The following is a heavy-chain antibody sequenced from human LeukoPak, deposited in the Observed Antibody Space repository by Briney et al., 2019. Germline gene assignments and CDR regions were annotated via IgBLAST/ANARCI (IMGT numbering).Heavy chain of an antibody. CDR2: IYYSGST. V-gene: IGHV4-59*08. J-gene: IGHJ3*02. Sequence: PSETLSLTCTVSGGSISSYYWSWIRQPPGKGLEWIGYIYYSGSTNYNPSLKSRVTISVDTSKNQFSLKLSSVTAADTVVYYCARKNYGSDAFDIWGQGTMVTVSS. D-gene: IGHD3-10*01. CDR3: ARKNYGSDAFDI. CDR1: GGSISSYY.